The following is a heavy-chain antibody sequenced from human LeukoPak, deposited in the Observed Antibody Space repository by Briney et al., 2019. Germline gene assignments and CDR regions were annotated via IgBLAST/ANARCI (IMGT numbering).Heavy chain of an antibody. V-gene: IGHV3-33*06. J-gene: IGHJ4*02. CDR3: AKTGLKVPRSYFDY. D-gene: IGHD3-10*01. Sequence: GGSLRLSCTASGFSFRTYNLHWVRQAPGKGLEWVAVISYNGGYIHYEDSVKGRFTISRDNSKNTLYLQMNSLRAEDTAIYYCAKTGLKVPRSYFDYWGQGALVTVSS. CDR1: GFSFRTYN. CDR2: ISYNGGYI.